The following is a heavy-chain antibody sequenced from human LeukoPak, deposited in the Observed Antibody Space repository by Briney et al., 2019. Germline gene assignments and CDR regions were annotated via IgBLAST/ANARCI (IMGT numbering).Heavy chain of an antibody. J-gene: IGHJ4*02. Sequence: GGSLRLSCAVSGFTFSSYDMSWVRQAPGKGLEWVSAISDNGATTYYADSVKGRFTISRDNSKNTLYLQMNSPRAEPTAVYSCAKARDFLEMATIGSCFDYWGQGTLVTVSS. CDR2: ISDNGATT. CDR1: GFTFSSYD. D-gene: IGHD5-24*01. V-gene: IGHV3-23*01. CDR3: AKARDFLEMATIGSCFDY.